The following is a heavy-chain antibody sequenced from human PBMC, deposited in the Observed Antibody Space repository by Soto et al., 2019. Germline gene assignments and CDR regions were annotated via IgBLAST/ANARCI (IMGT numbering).Heavy chain of an antibody. CDR2: IKGGTGNT. CDR1: GYNFTNCA. J-gene: IGHJ3*02. D-gene: IGHD4-17*01. Sequence: QVQLLQSAAELKMPGASLNLSCKTSGYNFTNCAVHWLRQAPGQRLEWLGWIKGGTGNTRFSERFQDRVTLTRDTSASTVYMELTGLKSEDTAIYYCARGAGRSPVTRAFDTWGQGTVVTVSS. V-gene: IGHV1-3*01. CDR3: ARGAGRSPVTRAFDT.